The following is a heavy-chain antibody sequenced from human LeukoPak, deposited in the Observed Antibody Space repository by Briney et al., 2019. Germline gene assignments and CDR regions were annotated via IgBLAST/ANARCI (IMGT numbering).Heavy chain of an antibody. J-gene: IGHJ4*02. D-gene: IGHD2-15*01. CDR1: GFTFSSYG. V-gene: IGHV3-30*02. CDR3: AADPGSGGSC. Sequence: GGSLRLSCAASGFTFSSYGMHWVRQAPGKGLEWVAFIRYDGSNKYYADSVKGRFTISRDNAKNSLYLQMNSLGAEDTAVYYCAADPGSGGSCWGQGTLVTVSS. CDR2: IRYDGSNK.